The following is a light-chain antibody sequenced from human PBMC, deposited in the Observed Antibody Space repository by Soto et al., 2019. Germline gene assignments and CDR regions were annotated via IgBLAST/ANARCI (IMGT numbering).Light chain of an antibody. CDR2: EVS. CDR3: SSYTSATTYV. Sequence: QSVLTQPASVSVSPGQSITISCTGTSSDVGAYDYVSWYQHHPGKAPKLMIHEVSDRPSGISNRFSGSKSGNTASLTISGLQAEDEADYYCSSYTSATTYVFGTGTKVTVL. CDR1: SSDVGAYDY. V-gene: IGLV2-14*01. J-gene: IGLJ1*01.